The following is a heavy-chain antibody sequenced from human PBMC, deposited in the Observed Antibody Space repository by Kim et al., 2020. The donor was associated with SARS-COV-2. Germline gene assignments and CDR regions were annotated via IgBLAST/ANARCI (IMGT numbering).Heavy chain of an antibody. CDR1: GGSVSSGSYY. Sequence: SETLSLTCTVSGGSVSSGSYYWSWIRQPPGKGLEWIGYIYYSGSTNYNPSLKSRVTISVDTSKNQFSLKLSSVTAADTALYYCARSEWELNFDYWGQGT. J-gene: IGHJ4*02. CDR3: ARSEWELNFDY. V-gene: IGHV4-61*01. D-gene: IGHD1-26*01. CDR2: IYYSGST.